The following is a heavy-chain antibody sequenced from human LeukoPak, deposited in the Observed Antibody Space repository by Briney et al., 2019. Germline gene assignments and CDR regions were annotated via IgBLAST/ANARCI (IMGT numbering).Heavy chain of an antibody. CDR1: GITLSNYV. CDR3: AKRGVVIRVILVGFHKEAYYFDS. D-gene: IGHD3-22*01. Sequence: GGSLRLSCAVSGITLSNYVMSWVRQAPGKGLEWVAGISGSVGGTNYADSVKGRFTISRDNPKNTLYLQMNGLRAEYTAVYFCAKRGVVIRVILVGFHKEAYYFDSWGQGALVTVSS. CDR2: ISGSVGGT. V-gene: IGHV3-23*01. J-gene: IGHJ4*02.